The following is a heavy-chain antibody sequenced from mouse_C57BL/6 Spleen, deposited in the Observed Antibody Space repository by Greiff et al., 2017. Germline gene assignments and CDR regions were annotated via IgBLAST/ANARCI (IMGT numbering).Heavy chain of an antibody. J-gene: IGHJ1*03. CDR2: INPSNGGT. Sequence: QVQLQQPGTELVKPGASVKLSCKASGYTFTSYWMHWVKQRPGQGLEWIGNINPSNGGTNYNETFKSKATLTVDKSSSTAYMQLSSLTSEDSAVYYCARGLPRGLWYFDVWGTGTTVTVSS. D-gene: IGHD1-1*01. CDR3: ARGLPRGLWYFDV. CDR1: GYTFTSYW. V-gene: IGHV1-53*01.